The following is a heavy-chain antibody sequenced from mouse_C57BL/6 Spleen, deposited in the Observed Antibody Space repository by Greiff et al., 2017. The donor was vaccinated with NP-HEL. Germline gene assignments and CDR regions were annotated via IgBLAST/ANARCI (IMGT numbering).Heavy chain of an antibody. Sequence: QVHVKQSGAELVKPGASVKISCKASGYAFSSYWMNWVKQRPGKGLEWIGQIYPGDGDTNYNGKFKGKATLTADKSSSTAYMQLSSLTSEDSAVYFCARKTTVVAPYFDYWGQGTTLTVSS. V-gene: IGHV1-80*01. CDR3: ARKTTVVAPYFDY. CDR2: IYPGDGDT. D-gene: IGHD1-1*01. J-gene: IGHJ2*01. CDR1: GYAFSSYW.